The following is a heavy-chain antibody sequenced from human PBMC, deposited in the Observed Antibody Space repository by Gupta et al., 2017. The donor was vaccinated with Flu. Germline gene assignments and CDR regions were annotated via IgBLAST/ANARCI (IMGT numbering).Heavy chain of an antibody. Sequence: QVQLVQSGAEVKKPGASVKVSCKASGYTFTSYDITWVRQATGQGLEWMGWMNPNSGNTGYAQKFQGRVTMTRNTSISTAYMELSSLRSEDTAVYYCARGFPPAPAIRFYYMDVWGKGTTVTVSS. V-gene: IGHV1-8*01. CDR2: MNPNSGNT. D-gene: IGHD3-3*01. CDR3: ARGFPPAPAIRFYYMDV. CDR1: GYTFTSYD. J-gene: IGHJ6*03.